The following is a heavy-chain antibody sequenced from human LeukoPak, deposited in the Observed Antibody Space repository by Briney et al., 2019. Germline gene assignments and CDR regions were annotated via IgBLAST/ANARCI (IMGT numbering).Heavy chain of an antibody. CDR1: GFSFSSFA. Sequence: GGSLRLSCAASGFSFSSFAMTWVRQAPGKGLEWVSTIRSNGATAYNADSVKGRFTIPRDNSKNTVYLQMNSLRVEDTAIYYCARGQEFDDGVFDSWGQGTLVTVSS. J-gene: IGHJ4*02. D-gene: IGHD1-1*01. CDR3: ARGQEFDDGVFDS. CDR2: IRSNGATA. V-gene: IGHV3-23*01.